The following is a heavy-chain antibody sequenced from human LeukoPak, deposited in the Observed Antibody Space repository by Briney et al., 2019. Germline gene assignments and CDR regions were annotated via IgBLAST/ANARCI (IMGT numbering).Heavy chain of an antibody. CDR1: GYTFTGYY. J-gene: IGHJ5*02. CDR3: ARHRELGELSGFDP. Sequence: ASVKVSCKTSGYTFTGYYMHWVRQAPGQGLEWMGWINPNSGDTNFAQKFQGSVTMTRDTSISTAYLELRRLRSDDTAVYYCARHRELGELSGFDPWGQGTLVTVSS. V-gene: IGHV1-2*02. CDR2: INPNSGDT. D-gene: IGHD3-10*01.